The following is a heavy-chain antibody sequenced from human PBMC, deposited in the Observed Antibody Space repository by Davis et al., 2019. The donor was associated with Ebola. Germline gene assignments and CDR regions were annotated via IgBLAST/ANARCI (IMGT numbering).Heavy chain of an antibody. CDR2: IYHSGST. V-gene: IGHV4-4*02. CDR1: GGSIGSSNW. D-gene: IGHD2-2*01. Sequence: MPSETLSLTCAVSGGSIGSSNWWSWVRQPPGKGLEWIGEIYHSGSTNYNPSLKSRVTISVDKSKNQFSLKLSSVTAADTAVYYCARGVGGYCSSNSCRAEYYYGMDVWGQGTTVTVSS. J-gene: IGHJ6*02. CDR3: ARGVGGYCSSNSCRAEYYYGMDV.